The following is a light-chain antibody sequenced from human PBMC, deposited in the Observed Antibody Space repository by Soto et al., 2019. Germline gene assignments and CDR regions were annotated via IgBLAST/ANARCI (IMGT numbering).Light chain of an antibody. CDR3: QQYDNLHPFT. J-gene: IGKJ3*01. CDR2: GAS. CDR1: QDIRTS. V-gene: IGKV1-33*01. Sequence: DIQMTQSPSSLSASVGARVSITCQASQDIRTSLSWFQQKPGRAPKLLIYGASKLETGVPSRFRGSGSGRDFTFTISSLQPEDIATYYCQQYDNLHPFTFGPGTKVEIK.